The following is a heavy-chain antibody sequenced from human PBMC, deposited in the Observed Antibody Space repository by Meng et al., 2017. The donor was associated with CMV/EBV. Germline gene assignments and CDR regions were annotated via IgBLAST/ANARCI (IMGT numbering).Heavy chain of an antibody. CDR2: ISSSSSYI. J-gene: IGHJ6*02. V-gene: IGHV3-21*01. D-gene: IGHD3-3*01. CDR1: GFTFSSYS. Sequence: GGSLRLSCAASGFTFSSYSMNWVRQAPGKGLEWVSSISSSSSYIYYADSVKGRFTISRDNAKNSLYLQMNSLRAEDTAVYYCARDPAITIFGLEPAWPYYYGMDVWGQGTTVTVSS. CDR3: ARDPAITIFGLEPAWPYYYGMDV.